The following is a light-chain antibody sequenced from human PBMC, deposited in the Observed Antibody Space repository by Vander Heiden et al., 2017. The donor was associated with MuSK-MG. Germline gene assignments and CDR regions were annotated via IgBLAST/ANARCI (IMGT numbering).Light chain of an antibody. Sequence: HSALPQPAPDSWSPGLSIAISCPGSRSNIGSYNLVSWYQQHPAKVRKLILSEVDRRPAEVSNRFSGSKSGNTASLTISELQREDEADYYCCSYAGSGTLVFGGGTKLTVL. CDR3: CSYAGSGTLV. CDR2: EVD. V-gene: IGLV2-23*02. J-gene: IGLJ3*02. CDR1: RSNIGSYNL.